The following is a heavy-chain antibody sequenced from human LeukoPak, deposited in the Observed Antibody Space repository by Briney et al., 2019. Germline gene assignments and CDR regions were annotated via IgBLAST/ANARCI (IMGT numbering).Heavy chain of an antibody. CDR3: AKDIVGATLGVYYGMDV. CDR2: ISWNSGSI. D-gene: IGHD1-26*01. Sequence: GGSLRLSCAASGFTFDDYAMHWVRQAPGKGLEWVSGISWNSGSIGYADSVKGRFTISRDNAMNSLYLQMNSLGAEDTALYYCAKDIVGATLGVYYGMDVWGQGTTVTVSS. J-gene: IGHJ6*02. V-gene: IGHV3-9*01. CDR1: GFTFDDYA.